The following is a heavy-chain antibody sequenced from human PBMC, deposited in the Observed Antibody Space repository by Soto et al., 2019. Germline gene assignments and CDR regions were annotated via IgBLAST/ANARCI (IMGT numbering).Heavy chain of an antibody. D-gene: IGHD6-19*01. CDR3: PTGGGAYSSGWYILDY. J-gene: IGHJ4*02. CDR1: GFTSSSYA. Sequence: EVQLLESGGGLVQPGGSLRLSCAASGFTSSSYAMSWVRQAPGKGLEWVSAISGSGGSTYYADSVKGRFTISRDNSKNPLYLQINSLRAEEKAVNYCPTGGGAYSSGWYILDYWGQGTLVTVSS. CDR2: ISGSGGST. V-gene: IGHV3-23*01.